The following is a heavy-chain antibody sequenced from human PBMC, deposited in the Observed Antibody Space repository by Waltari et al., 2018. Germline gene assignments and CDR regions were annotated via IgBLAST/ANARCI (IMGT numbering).Heavy chain of an antibody. D-gene: IGHD2-15*01. CDR3: AREDTTSAATPFDN. V-gene: IGHV3-11*01. CDR2: ISDSGTNI. CDR1: GFTFSYFY. Sequence: QVQLVESGGGLVKPGGSLRLSCAASGFTFSYFYLSWIRLTPGKGLEWLSYISDSGTNIHYADSVRGRFTISRDNAKSSLYLQMNSLRAEDTAIYFCAREDTTSAATPFDNWGQGALVTVSS. J-gene: IGHJ4*02.